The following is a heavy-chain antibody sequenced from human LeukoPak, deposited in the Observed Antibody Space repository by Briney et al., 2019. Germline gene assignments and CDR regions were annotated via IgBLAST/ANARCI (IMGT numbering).Heavy chain of an antibody. CDR3: ARIRVSIIDY. D-gene: IGHD5/OR15-5a*01. V-gene: IGHV2-70*11. Sequence: ESGPALVKPTQTLTLTCTFSGFSLSTSGMCVSWIRQPPGKALEWLARIDWDDDKYYSTSPKTRLTISKDTSKNQVVLTMTNMDPVDTATYYCARIRVSIIDYWGQGTLVTVSS. CDR2: IDWDDDK. CDR1: GFSLSTSGMC. J-gene: IGHJ4*02.